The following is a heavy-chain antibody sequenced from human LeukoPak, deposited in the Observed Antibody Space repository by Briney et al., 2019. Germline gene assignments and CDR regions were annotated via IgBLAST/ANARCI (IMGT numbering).Heavy chain of an antibody. J-gene: IGHJ4*02. CDR3: GRGHWGLDY. V-gene: IGHV3-11*01. CDR2: ITQTGSSM. Sequence: GGSLRLSCAVSGFTFSDHYMSWLRQAPGKGLEWVAYITQTGSSMSYSDSVKGRFTISRDNARNSLYLQMDSLRPEGTAVYYCGRGHWGLDYWGQGTLLTVSS. D-gene: IGHD7-27*01. CDR1: GFTFSDHY.